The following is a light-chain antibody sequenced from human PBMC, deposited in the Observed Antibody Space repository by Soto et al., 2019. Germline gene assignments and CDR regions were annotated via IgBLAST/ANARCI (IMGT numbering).Light chain of an antibody. CDR1: DSSIGAGYD. V-gene: IGLV1-40*01. J-gene: IGLJ1*01. CDR3: QSYDNSLSGSYV. CDR2: GNS. Sequence: QSVLTQPPSVSGAPGQRVTISCTGSDSSIGAGYDVHWYQQLPGTPPKVLIYGNSNRPSGVPDRFSASKSGTSASLAITGLQAEDEADYYCQSYDNSLSGSYVFGSGPKVT.